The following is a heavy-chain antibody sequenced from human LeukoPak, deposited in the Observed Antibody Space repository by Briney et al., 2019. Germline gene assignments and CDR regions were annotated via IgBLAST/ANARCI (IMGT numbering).Heavy chain of an antibody. Sequence: GGSLRLSCAASGFTSSNAWMSWVRQAPGKGLEWVGRIKSKTDGGTTDYAAPVKGRFTISRDDSKNTLYLQMNSLKTEDTAVYYCTTEGVIASATYGMDVWGQGTTVTVSS. D-gene: IGHD6-13*01. CDR2: IKSKTDGGTT. V-gene: IGHV3-15*01. CDR1: GFTSSNAW. J-gene: IGHJ6*02. CDR3: TTEGVIASATYGMDV.